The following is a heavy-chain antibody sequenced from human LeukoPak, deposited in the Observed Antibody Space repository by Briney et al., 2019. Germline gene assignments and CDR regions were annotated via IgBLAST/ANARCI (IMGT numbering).Heavy chain of an antibody. CDR3: ARRGIGNGDYLDY. V-gene: IGHV4-59*01. CDR1: GGSISSYY. J-gene: IGHJ4*02. D-gene: IGHD1-1*01. CDR2: IYYSGST. Sequence: SETLSLTCTVSGGSISSYYWSWIRQPPGKGLEWIGYIYYSGSTNYNPSLKSRVTISADKSKNQFSLRLSSVTAADTAVYYCARRGIGNGDYLDYWGQGTLVTVSS.